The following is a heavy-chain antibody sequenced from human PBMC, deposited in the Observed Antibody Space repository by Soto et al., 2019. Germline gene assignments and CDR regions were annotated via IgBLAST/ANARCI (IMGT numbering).Heavy chain of an antibody. Sequence: PSETLSLTCAVSSGSIISSNWWSWVRQPPGKGLEWIGEIYHSGSTNYNPSLKSRVTISVDKSKNQFSLKLSSVTAADTAVYYCAREFNWAAAASGYFDYWGQGTLVTVSS. CDR3: AREFNWAAAASGYFDY. J-gene: IGHJ4*02. CDR2: IYHSGST. D-gene: IGHD6-13*01. CDR1: SGSIISSNW. V-gene: IGHV4-4*02.